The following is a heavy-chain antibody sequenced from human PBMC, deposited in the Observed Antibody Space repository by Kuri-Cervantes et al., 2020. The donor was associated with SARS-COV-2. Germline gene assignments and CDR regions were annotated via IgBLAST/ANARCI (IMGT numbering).Heavy chain of an antibody. V-gene: IGHV3-21*01. D-gene: IGHD6-13*01. CDR3: ARRTSSPYYYYYMDV. J-gene: IGHJ6*03. CDR2: ISSSSSYI. CDR1: GFTFSSYS. Sequence: GVLKISCAASGFTFSSYSMNWVRQAPGKGLEWVSSISSSSSYIYYADSVKGRFTISRDNAKKSLFLQMNSLRAEDTAVYYCARRTSSPYYYYYMDVWGKGTTVTVSS.